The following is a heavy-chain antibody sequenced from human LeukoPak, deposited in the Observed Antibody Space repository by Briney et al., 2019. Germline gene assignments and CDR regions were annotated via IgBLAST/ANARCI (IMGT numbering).Heavy chain of an antibody. D-gene: IGHD6-19*01. J-gene: IGHJ4*02. V-gene: IGHV4-59*01. Sequence: SETLSLTCTVSGGSISSYYWSWIRQPPEKGLEWIGYIYYSGSTNYNPSLKSRVTISVDTSKNQFSLKLSSVTAADTAMYYCARDSWGSGWYVYWGQGTLVTVSS. CDR3: ARDSWGSGWYVY. CDR2: IYYSGST. CDR1: GGSISSYY.